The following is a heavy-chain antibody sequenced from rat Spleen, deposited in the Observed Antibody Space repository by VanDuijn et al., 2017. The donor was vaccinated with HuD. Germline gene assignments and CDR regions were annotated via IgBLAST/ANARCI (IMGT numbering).Heavy chain of an antibody. CDR2: IWAGGST. CDR3: ASLNNYFFDY. J-gene: IGHJ2*01. D-gene: IGHD1-10*01. Sequence: QVQLKESGPGLMQPSETLSLTCTVSGFSLTSNGVGWIRQPLGKGLVWMGTIWAGGSTNYNSAVQSRLSISRDTSKSQVFLKMNSLQTEDTAIYYCASLNNYFFDYWGQGVLVTVSS. V-gene: IGHV2-72*01. CDR1: GFSLTSNG.